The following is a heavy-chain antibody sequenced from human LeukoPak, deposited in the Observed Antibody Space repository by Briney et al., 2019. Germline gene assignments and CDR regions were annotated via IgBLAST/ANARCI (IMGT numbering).Heavy chain of an antibody. CDR2: IFYSGGT. Sequence: SETLSLTCTVSGGSISSYYWSWIRQPPGKGLEWIGYIFYSGGTNYSPSLKSRVTISEDMSKNQFSLKLTSVTAADTAVYYCARHSAHSSTNDAFDIWGQGTMVTVSS. J-gene: IGHJ3*02. CDR1: GGSISSYY. V-gene: IGHV4-59*01. CDR3: ARHSAHSSTNDAFDI. D-gene: IGHD6-13*01.